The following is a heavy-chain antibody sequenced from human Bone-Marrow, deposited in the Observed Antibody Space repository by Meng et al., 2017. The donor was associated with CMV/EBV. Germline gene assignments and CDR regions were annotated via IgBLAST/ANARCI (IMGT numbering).Heavy chain of an antibody. CDR2: ISGSGGST. D-gene: IGHD2-2*02. V-gene: IGHV3-23*01. Sequence: GESLKISCAASGFTFSSYAMSWVRQAPGKGLEWVSAISGSGGSTYYADSVKGRFTISRDNAKNSLYLQMNSLRAEDTAVYYCASAGGGSTSCYTLTIFGVGDYYGMDVWGQGTTVAVSS. CDR1: GFTFSSYA. CDR3: ASAGGGSTSCYTLTIFGVGDYYGMDV. J-gene: IGHJ6*02.